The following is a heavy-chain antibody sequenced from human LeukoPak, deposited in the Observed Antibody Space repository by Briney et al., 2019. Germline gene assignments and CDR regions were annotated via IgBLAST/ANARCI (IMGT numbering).Heavy chain of an antibody. CDR3: AKDLDIVVVPAANPVDY. V-gene: IGHV3-30*02. Sequence: PGGSLRLSCAASGFTFSSYGMHWVRQAPGKGLEWVAFIRDDGSNKYYADSVKGRFTISRDNSKNTLYLQMNSLRAEDTAVYYCAKDLDIVVVPAANPVDYWGQGTLVTVSS. CDR1: GFTFSSYG. CDR2: IRDDGSNK. J-gene: IGHJ4*02. D-gene: IGHD2-2*03.